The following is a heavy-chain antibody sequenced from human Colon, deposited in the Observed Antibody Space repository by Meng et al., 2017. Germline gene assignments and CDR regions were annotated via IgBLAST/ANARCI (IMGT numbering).Heavy chain of an antibody. CDR2: VLYSESA. D-gene: IGHD1-20*01. Sequence: QVPLQESGPGLVKPSETLSLTCTVSGGSMSSYYWGWIRQPPGKGLEWIGHVLYSESADYNPSLKSRVTISVDPSKNQFSLNLSSVTAADTAVYFCASYNWNKFELWGQGTLVTVSS. CDR1: GGSMSSYY. V-gene: IGHV4-59*01. J-gene: IGHJ4*02. CDR3: ASYNWNKFEL.